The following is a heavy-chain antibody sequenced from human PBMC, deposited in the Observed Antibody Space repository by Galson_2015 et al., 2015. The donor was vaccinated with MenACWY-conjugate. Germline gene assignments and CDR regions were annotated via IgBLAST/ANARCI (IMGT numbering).Heavy chain of an antibody. J-gene: IGHJ4*02. V-gene: IGHV2-70*04. D-gene: IGHD7-27*01. Sequence: PALVTPTQTLTLTCTFSGFSRSTSGMRVSWIRQPPGKALEWLARIDWDVDKFYSTSLKTRLTISKDTSKNQVVLTMTNMDPVDTATYYCARSADYSLLTGAWYYFDYWGQGTLVTVSS. CDR2: IDWDVDK. CDR1: GFSRSTSGMR. CDR3: ARSADYSLLTGAWYYFDY.